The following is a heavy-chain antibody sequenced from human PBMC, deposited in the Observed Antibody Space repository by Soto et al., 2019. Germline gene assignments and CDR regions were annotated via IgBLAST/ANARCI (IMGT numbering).Heavy chain of an antibody. J-gene: IGHJ4*02. CDR1: GGSFSGYY. CDR2: INHSGST. V-gene: IGHV4-34*01. D-gene: IGHD2-21*01. Sequence: QVQLQQWGAGLLKPSETLSLTCAVYGGSFSGYYWSWIHQPPGKGLEWIGEINHSGSTNYNPSLKSRVTISVDTSKNQFSLKLSSVTAADTAVYYCARAACPVCPNYYFDYWGQGTLVTGSS. CDR3: ARAACPVCPNYYFDY.